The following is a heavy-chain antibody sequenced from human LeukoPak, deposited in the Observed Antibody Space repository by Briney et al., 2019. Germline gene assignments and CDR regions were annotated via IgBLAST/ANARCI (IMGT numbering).Heavy chain of an antibody. Sequence: PGGSLRLSCAASGFTFSSYGMHWVRQAPGKGLEWVAFIRYDGSNKYYADSVKGRFTISRDNSKNTLYLQMNSLRAEDTAVYYCAKDITIFGLERNFYYYYYYMDVWGRGTTVTVSS. D-gene: IGHD3-3*01. CDR1: GFTFSSYG. V-gene: IGHV3-30*02. CDR2: IRYDGSNK. J-gene: IGHJ6*03. CDR3: AKDITIFGLERNFYYYYYYMDV.